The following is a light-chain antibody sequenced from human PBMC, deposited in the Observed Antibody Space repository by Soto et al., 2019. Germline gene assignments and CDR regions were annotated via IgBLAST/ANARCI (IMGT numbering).Light chain of an antibody. V-gene: IGKV3-20*01. CDR3: QQSYSTPPYT. CDR1: QSVNSNH. Sequence: EIVLTQSPGTLSLSPGERATLSCRASQSVNSNHLAWYQQKPGQAPRLLIYGASSLQSGVPSRFSGSGSGTDFTLTISSLQPEDFATYYCQQSYSTPPYTFGQGTKLEIK. CDR2: GAS. J-gene: IGKJ2*01.